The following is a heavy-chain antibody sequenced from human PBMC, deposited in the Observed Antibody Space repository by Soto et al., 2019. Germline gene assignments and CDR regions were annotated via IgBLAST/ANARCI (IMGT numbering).Heavy chain of an antibody. J-gene: IGHJ4*02. Sequence: PGGSRRLSCAGSGFIFSNSAFHWVRQAPGKGLEWVSLISCDGNNKYYADSAKGRFTLSXXXSXXTXXLXXHXXSAXDTAVYYCAREVASYDRSGFFDYWGQGA. V-gene: IGHV3-30-3*01. CDR3: AREVASYDRSGFFDY. D-gene: IGHD3-22*01. CDR1: GFIFSNSA. CDR2: ISCDGNNK.